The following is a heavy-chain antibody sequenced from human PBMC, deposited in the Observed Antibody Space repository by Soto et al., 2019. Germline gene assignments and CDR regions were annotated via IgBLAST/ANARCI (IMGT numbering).Heavy chain of an antibody. D-gene: IGHD5-12*01. CDR2: IHHSGAT. Sequence: QIPLQESGPGLVKSSGTLSLTCTVSCDSITNIDWWRWVRQSPGKGLDWLGEIHHSGATNYNPSITSRVALSVDRSTNPLAQNWSSVTAADAGVYYCVRNGYYCLAIWGRGTTVTVSS. V-gene: IGHV4-4*02. CDR3: VRNGYYCLAI. J-gene: IGHJ6*02. CDR1: CDSITNIDW.